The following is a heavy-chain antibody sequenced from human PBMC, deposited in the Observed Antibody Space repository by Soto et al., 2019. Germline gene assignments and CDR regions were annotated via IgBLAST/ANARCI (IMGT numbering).Heavy chain of an antibody. CDR2: INAFEDDT. Sequence: QAQLEQSGPEVKRPGASLKVSCKASAYTFTSYHISWVRQAPGQGLEWIGWINAFEDDTNYSQKFQDRVTMTAHRSTDTAYLDLRSLGSDDTAIYYCARNLYGRAFDIWGQGTMVTVSS. D-gene: IGHD2-8*01. V-gene: IGHV1-18*04. CDR3: ARNLYGRAFDI. J-gene: IGHJ3*02. CDR1: AYTFTSYH.